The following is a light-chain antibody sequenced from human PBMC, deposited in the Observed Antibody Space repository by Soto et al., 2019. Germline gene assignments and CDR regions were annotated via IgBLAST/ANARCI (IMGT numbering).Light chain of an antibody. V-gene: IGKV3-11*01. Sequence: EIVLTQSPDTLSLSPGERATLSCRASQSVSSHLAWYQQKPGQAPRLLIYDTFNRATGIPARFNGSGSGTDFTLTISSLEPQDFAVYYCQQRSNWPPGYTFGQGTKLEIK. CDR1: QSVSSH. CDR3: QQRSNWPPGYT. J-gene: IGKJ2*01. CDR2: DTF.